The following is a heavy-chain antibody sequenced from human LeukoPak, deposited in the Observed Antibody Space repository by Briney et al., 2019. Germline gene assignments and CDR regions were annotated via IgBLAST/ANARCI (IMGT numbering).Heavy chain of an antibody. V-gene: IGHV3-74*01. J-gene: IGHJ5*02. CDR3: ARDRESGYDS. Sequence: GGSLRLSCAASGFSFSNYWMHWVRQTPGKGLVWVARINIEGSITTYADSVKGRFTTSRDNAKNTLYLQMNSLRAEDTAVYYCARDRESGYDSWGQGTLVTVSS. CDR1: GFSFSNYW. CDR2: INIEGSIT. D-gene: IGHD5-12*01.